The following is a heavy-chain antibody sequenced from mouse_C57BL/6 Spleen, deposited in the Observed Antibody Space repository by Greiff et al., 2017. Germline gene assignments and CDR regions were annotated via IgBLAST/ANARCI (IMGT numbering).Heavy chain of an antibody. CDR3: ARDYYSFAY. J-gene: IGHJ3*01. CDR2: ISYDGSN. CDR1: GYSITSGYY. Sequence: EVQLQQSGPGLVKPSQSLSLTCSVTGYSITSGYYWNWIRQFPGNKLEWMGYISYDGSNNYNPSLKNRISITRDTSKNQFFLKLNSVTTEDTATYYCARDYYSFAYWGQGTLVTVSA. D-gene: IGHD1-1*01. V-gene: IGHV3-6*01.